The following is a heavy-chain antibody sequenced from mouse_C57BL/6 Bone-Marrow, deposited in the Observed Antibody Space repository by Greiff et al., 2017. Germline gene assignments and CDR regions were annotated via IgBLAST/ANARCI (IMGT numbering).Heavy chain of an antibody. CDR3: ARDTVVANYYAMDS. V-gene: IGHV1-69*01. D-gene: IGHD1-1*01. CDR1: GYTFTSYW. Sequence: VQLQQPGAELVMPGASVKLSCKASGYTFTSYWMHWVKQRPGQGLEWIGEIDPSDSYTNYNQKFKGKSTLTVDKSSSTAYMQLSSLTSEDSAVYYCARDTVVANYYAMDSWGQGTSVTVSS. J-gene: IGHJ4*01. CDR2: IDPSDSYT.